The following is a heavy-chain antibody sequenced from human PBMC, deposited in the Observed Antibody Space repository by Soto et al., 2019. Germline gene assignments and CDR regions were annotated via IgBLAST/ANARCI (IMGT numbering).Heavy chain of an antibody. D-gene: IGHD4-17*01. V-gene: IGHV3-30-3*01. CDR2: ISYDGSNK. Sequence: QVQLVESGGGVVQPGRSLRVSCAASGFTLSSYAMHWVRQAPGKGLEWVAVISYDGSNKYYADSVKGRFTISRDSSKNTLYLQRNSLRAEDTAVYYCPRGRYVDYSLVGGGYYNGMDVWGQGTTVTVSS. CDR1: GFTLSSYA. J-gene: IGHJ6*02. CDR3: PRGRYVDYSLVGGGYYNGMDV.